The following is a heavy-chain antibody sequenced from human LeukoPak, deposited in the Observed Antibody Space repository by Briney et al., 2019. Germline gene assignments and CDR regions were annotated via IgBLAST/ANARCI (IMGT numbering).Heavy chain of an antibody. V-gene: IGHV3-23*01. CDR3: AARKVRGVWFYLDY. J-gene: IGHJ4*02. CDR1: GFTVSAYA. Sequence: PGGSLTLSCAASGFTVSAYAMAWVRQAPGKGLEWVSTIYDDNTYYADSVKGRFAISTDNSKNTLYLQMNSLRVEDTAVYFCAARKVRGVWFYLDYWGQGTLVTVSS. D-gene: IGHD3-10*01. CDR2: IYDDNT.